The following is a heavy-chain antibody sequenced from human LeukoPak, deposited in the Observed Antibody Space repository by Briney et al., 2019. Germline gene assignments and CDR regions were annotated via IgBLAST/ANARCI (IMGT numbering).Heavy chain of an antibody. CDR1: GGSISSSNYY. V-gene: IGHV4-39*01. J-gene: IGHJ4*02. Sequence: SETLSLTCTVSGGSISSSNYYWGWIRQPPGKGLEWIGSIYYSGSTYYNPSLKSRVTISVDTSKNQFSLKLSSVTAADTAVYYCARGRELTGVAGHYSFDYWGQGILVSVSS. CDR2: IYYSGST. CDR3: ARGRELTGVAGHYSFDY. D-gene: IGHD1-26*01.